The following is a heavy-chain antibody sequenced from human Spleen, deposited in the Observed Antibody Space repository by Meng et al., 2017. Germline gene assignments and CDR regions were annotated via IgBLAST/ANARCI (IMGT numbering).Heavy chain of an antibody. V-gene: IGHV4-34*01. J-gene: IGHJ2*01. D-gene: IGHD3-22*01. CDR2: INHSGST. CDR1: GGSFSGYY. Sequence: QVRVQQWGAGLLKPSETLSLTCAVYGGSFSGYYWSWIRQPPGKGLEWIGEINHSGSTNYNPSLKSRVTISVDTSKNQFSLKLSSVTAADTAVYYCVFDSSGDWYFDLWGRGTLVTVSS. CDR3: VFDSSGDWYFDL.